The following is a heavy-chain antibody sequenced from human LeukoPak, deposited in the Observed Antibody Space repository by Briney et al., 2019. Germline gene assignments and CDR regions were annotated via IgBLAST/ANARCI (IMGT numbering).Heavy chain of an antibody. D-gene: IGHD6-19*01. CDR2: IDEDGSIT. CDR3: ARGHIAVAGHYGAGPSDS. CDR1: GFTFRTYW. V-gene: IGHV3-74*01. J-gene: IGHJ4*02. Sequence: GGSLRLSCTVSGFTFRTYWMHWVRQVPGEGLVWVSRIDEDGSITNYADSVKGRFSISRDNAKNTLYLQMNSLRAEDTAVYYCARGHIAVAGHYGAGPSDSWGQGTLVTVSS.